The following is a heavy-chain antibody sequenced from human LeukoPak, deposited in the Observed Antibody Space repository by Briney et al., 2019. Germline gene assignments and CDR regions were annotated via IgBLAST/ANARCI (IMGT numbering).Heavy chain of an antibody. D-gene: IGHD1-26*01. Sequence: SGTLSLTCTVSGGSVNYYYWSWIRQPPGKGLEWIGNIYYSGSTSYNPSLKSRVTISIDTSKNQFSLKLTSVTAADTAVYYCARAMMGATRLFDYWGQGTLVTVSS. CDR3: ARAMMGATRLFDY. J-gene: IGHJ4*02. CDR2: IYYSGST. CDR1: GGSVNYYY. V-gene: IGHV4-59*02.